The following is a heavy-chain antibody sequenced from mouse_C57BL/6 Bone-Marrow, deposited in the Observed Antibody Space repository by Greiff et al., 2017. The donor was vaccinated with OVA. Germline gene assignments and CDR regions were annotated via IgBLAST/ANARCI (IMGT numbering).Heavy chain of an antibody. CDR2: IYPGGGYT. Sequence: VKLVESGAELVRPGTSVKMSCKASGYTFTNYWIGWAKQRPGHGLEWIGDIYPGGGYTNYNEKFKGKATLTADKSSSTAYMQFSSLTSEDSAIYYCARLGGYYLWWYFDVWGTGTTVTVSS. D-gene: IGHD2-3*01. CDR3: ARLGGYYLWWYFDV. J-gene: IGHJ1*03. V-gene: IGHV1-63*01. CDR1: GYTFTNYW.